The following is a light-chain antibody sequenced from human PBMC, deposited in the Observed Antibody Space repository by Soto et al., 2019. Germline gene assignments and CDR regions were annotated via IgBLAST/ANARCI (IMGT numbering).Light chain of an antibody. CDR3: QQRSNWIT. V-gene: IGKV3D-20*02. Sequence: EIVLTQSPGTLSLSPGERATLSFRASQSVSNNYLAWYQQKAGQAPRLLIYGASTRATGIPARFSGSGSGTDFTLTISSLAPEDFAVYYCQQRSNWITFGQGTRLEIK. J-gene: IGKJ5*01. CDR1: QSVSNNY. CDR2: GAS.